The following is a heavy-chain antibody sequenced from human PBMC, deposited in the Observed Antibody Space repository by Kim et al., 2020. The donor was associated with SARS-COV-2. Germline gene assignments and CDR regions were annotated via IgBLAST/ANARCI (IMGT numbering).Heavy chain of an antibody. J-gene: IGHJ5*02. CDR1: GGSFSGYY. CDR3: VRVLGYCSSTSCPRGFDP. V-gene: IGHV4-34*01. CDR2: INHSGST. D-gene: IGHD2-2*01. Sequence: SETLSLTCAVYGGSFSGYYWSWIRQPPGKGLEWIGEINHSGSTNYNPSLKSRVTISVDTSKNQFSLKLSSVTAADTAVYYCVRVLGYCSSTSCPRGFDPWGQGTLVTVSS.